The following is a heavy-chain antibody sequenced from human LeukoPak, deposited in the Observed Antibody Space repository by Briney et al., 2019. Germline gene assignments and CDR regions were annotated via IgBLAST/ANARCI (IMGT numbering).Heavy chain of an antibody. D-gene: IGHD4-17*01. V-gene: IGHV3-30-3*01. J-gene: IGHJ3*02. CDR3: ARVGNSYDYGDYVISDDAFDI. Sequence: GGSLRLSCAASGFTFSSYAMHWVRQAPGKGLEWVAVISYDGSNKYYADSVKGRFTISRDNSKNTLYLQMDSLRAEDTAVYYCARVGNSYDYGDYVISDDAFDIWGQGTMVTVSS. CDR1: GFTFSSYA. CDR2: ISYDGSNK.